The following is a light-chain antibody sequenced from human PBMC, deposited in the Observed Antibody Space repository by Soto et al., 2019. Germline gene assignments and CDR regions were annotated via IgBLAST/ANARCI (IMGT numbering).Light chain of an antibody. CDR2: GAS. J-gene: IGKJ1*01. CDR3: QQYGSSGT. CDR1: QSVSNNY. V-gene: IGKV3-20*01. Sequence: EIVLTQSPGTLSLSPGEIDTLSCRASQSVSNNYLAWYQQKPGQAPRLLFYGASNKATGIPDRFSGSGSGTDFTLTISRLEPEDFAVYYCQQYGSSGTFGQGTKVDIK.